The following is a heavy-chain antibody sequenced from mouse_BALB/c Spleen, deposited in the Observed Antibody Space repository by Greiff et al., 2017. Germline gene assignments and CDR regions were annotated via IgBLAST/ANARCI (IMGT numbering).Heavy chain of an antibody. V-gene: IGHV5-9-3*01. Sequence: EVHLVESGGGLVKPGGSLKLSCAASGFTFSSYAMSWVRQTPEKRLEWVATISSGGSYTYYPDSVKGRFTISRDNAKNTLYLQMSSLRSEDTAMYYCARGGLHDGYFDYWGQGTTLTVSS. J-gene: IGHJ2*01. D-gene: IGHD2-3*01. CDR3: ARGGLHDGYFDY. CDR1: GFTFSSYA. CDR2: ISSGGSYT.